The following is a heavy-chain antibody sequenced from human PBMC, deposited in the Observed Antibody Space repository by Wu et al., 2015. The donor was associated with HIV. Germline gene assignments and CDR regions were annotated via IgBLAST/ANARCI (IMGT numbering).Heavy chain of an antibody. D-gene: IGHD3-3*01. CDR3: AKGNYDFWAAHFADNWFGP. CDR2: INPKDGAT. Sequence: QVQLVAGLGREVKKPGASVKVSCKASGYTFSDYYIHWIRQAPGQGLEWMGWINPKDGATDFARKFQGRVTMTRDTSFSTAYMNLISLTSDDTAVYYCAKGNYDFWAAHFADNWFGPWGQGTLVTVSS. CDR1: GYTFSDYY. J-gene: IGHJ5*02. V-gene: IGHV1-2*02.